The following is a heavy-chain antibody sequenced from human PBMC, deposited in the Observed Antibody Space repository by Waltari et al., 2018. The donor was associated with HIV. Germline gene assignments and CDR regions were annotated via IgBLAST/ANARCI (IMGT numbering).Heavy chain of an antibody. CDR1: GGSFSGYY. J-gene: IGHJ5*02. CDR2: INHSGST. V-gene: IGHV4-34*01. Sequence: QVQLQQWGAGLLKPSETLSLTCAVYGGSFSGYYWSWIRQPPGKGLEWIGEINHSGSTNYNPSLKSRVTISVDTSKNQFSLKLSSVTAADTAVYYCARGPEYSSRGVDPWGQGTLVTVSS. CDR3: ARGPEYSSRGVDP. D-gene: IGHD6-13*01.